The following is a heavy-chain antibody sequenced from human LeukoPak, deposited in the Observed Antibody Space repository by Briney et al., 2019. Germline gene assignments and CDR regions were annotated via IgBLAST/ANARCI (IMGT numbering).Heavy chain of an antibody. Sequence: GGSLRLSCAASGFTFSNYAMSWVRQAPGKGPEWVSAITGSGGSTDYADSVKGRFTISRDNSKNTLYLQMNSLRAEDTAVYYCARDLVGATGYWGQGTLVTVSS. D-gene: IGHD1-26*01. CDR2: ITGSGGST. J-gene: IGHJ4*02. CDR1: GFTFSNYA. CDR3: ARDLVGATGY. V-gene: IGHV3-23*01.